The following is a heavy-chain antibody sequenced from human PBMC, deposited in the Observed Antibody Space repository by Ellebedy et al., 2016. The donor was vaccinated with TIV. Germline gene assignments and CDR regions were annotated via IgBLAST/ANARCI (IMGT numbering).Heavy chain of an antibody. CDR2: ISYSGST. Sequence: MPSETLSLTCTVSGGSITSGDYYWSWIRQPPGKGLEWIGYISYSGSTYYNPSLKSQVTISVDTSKNQFSLQLNSVTAADTAVYYCAGRVWFGELFHFDYWGQGTLVTVSS. CDR1: GGSITSGDYY. D-gene: IGHD3-10*01. J-gene: IGHJ4*02. V-gene: IGHV4-30-4*01. CDR3: AGRVWFGELFHFDY.